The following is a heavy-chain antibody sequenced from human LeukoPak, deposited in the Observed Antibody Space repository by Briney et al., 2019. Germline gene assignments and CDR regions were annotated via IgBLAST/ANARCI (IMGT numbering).Heavy chain of an antibody. CDR3: ARTDGYDFRSRTPFDY. Sequence: SETLSLTCAVYGGSFSSYYWSWIRQPPGKGLEWIGEINHSGSTNYNPSLKSRVTISVDTSKNQFSLKLSSVTAADTAVYYCARTDGYDFRSRTPFDYWGQGTLVTVSS. CDR2: INHSGST. J-gene: IGHJ4*02. D-gene: IGHD3-3*01. V-gene: IGHV4-34*01. CDR1: GGSFSSYY.